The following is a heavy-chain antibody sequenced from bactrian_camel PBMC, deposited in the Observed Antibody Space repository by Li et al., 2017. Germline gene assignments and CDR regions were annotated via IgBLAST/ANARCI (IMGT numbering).Heavy chain of an antibody. D-gene: IGHD6*01. V-gene: IGHV3-2*01. CDR1: GFTFSSYY. J-gene: IGHJ4*01. Sequence: HVQLVESGGGLVQPGGSLRLSCAASGFTFSSYYMSWVRQAPGKGLEWVSSIWSDGSNTYYTDSVKGRFTISRDNAVNTVYLQMNSLKAEDTALYYCASSVVAGFGYAYWGQGTQVTVS. CDR3: ASSVVAGFGYAY. CDR2: IWSDGSNT.